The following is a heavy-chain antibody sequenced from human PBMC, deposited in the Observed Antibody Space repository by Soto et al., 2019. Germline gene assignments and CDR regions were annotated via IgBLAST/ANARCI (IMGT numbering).Heavy chain of an antibody. D-gene: IGHD3-16*01. CDR1: GYTFTSYY. CDR2: INPSGGST. J-gene: IGHJ3*01. V-gene: IGHV1-46*01. Sequence: SSVKVSCKASGYTFTSYYLHWVRQAPGQGLEWMAIINPSGGSTSYAKKFQGRVTMTRDTSTRTVYMELSSLRSEDTAVYYCARVGVSNAFDLWGQGTLVTVSS. CDR3: ARVGVSNAFDL.